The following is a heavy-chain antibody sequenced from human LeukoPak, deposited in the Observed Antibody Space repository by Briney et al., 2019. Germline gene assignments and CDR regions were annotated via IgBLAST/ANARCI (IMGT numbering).Heavy chain of an antibody. CDR3: ARSYCSTTSCSGFDY. CDR2: IYTSGST. J-gene: IGHJ4*02. V-gene: IGHV4-4*07. CDR1: GGSISSYY. D-gene: IGHD2-2*01. Sequence: SETLSLTCTVSGGSISSYYWSWIRQPAGKGLEWIGRIYTSGSTNYNPSLKSRVAMSVDTSKNQFSLKLSSVTAADTAVYYCARSYCSTTSCSGFDYWGQGTLVTVSS.